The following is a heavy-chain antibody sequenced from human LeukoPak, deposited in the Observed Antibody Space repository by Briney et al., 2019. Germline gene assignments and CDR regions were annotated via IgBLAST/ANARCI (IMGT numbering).Heavy chain of an antibody. CDR3: ARDRHGMDV. CDR1: GGSISSYY. CDR2: IPYIGNT. J-gene: IGHJ6*02. Sequence: SETLSLTCTVSGGSISSYYWSWIRQPPGKGPEWIGYIPYIGNTNYNPSLKSRVTISVDTSKNQFSLKLSSVTAADTAVYYCARDRHGMDVWGQGTTVTV. V-gene: IGHV4-59*01.